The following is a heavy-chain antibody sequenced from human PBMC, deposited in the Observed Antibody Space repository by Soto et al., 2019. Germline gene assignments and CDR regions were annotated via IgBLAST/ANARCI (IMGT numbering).Heavy chain of an antibody. J-gene: IGHJ6*02. CDR2: MYYSGST. CDR3: ARDLRFGELTYGMDV. Sequence: PSETLSLTCTVSGGSISSGDYYWSWIRQPPGKGLEWIGYMYYSGSTYYNPSLKSRVTISVDTPKNQFYLKLKTVTAADTAVYYCARDLRFGELTYGMDVWGQGTTVTVSS. D-gene: IGHD3-10*01. CDR1: GGSISSGDYY. V-gene: IGHV4-30-4*01.